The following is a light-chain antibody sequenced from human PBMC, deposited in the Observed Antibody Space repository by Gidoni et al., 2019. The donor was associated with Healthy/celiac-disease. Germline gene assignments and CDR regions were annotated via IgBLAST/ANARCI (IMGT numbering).Light chain of an antibody. Sequence: QSALTQPASVSGSPGQSLTISCTGTSSDVGGYNDVSWYQQHPGKAPKLMIYEVSNRPSGVSNRFSGSKSGNTASLTISGLQAEDEADYYCSSYTSSSTLVVFGGGTKLTVL. CDR3: SSYTSSSTLVV. J-gene: IGLJ2*01. CDR2: EVS. CDR1: SSDVGGYND. V-gene: IGLV2-14*01.